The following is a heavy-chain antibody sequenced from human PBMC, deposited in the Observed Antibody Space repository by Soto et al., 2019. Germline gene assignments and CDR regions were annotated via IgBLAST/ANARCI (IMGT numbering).Heavy chain of an antibody. CDR3: ARGLHKAGAPI. D-gene: IGHD1-26*01. CDR1: GFTFSSYA. V-gene: IGHV3-13*04. CDR2: IGTAGDT. Sequence: EVQLVESGGGLVQPGGSLRLSCAASGFTFSSYAMHWVRQATGKGLEWVSAIGTAGDTYYPGSVKGRFTISRENAKNSLYLQMNSLRAGDTAVYYCARGLHKAGAPIWGQGTMVTVSS. J-gene: IGHJ3*02.